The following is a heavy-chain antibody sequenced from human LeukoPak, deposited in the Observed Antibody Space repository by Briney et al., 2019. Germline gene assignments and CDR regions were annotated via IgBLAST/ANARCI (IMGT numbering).Heavy chain of an antibody. Sequence: PSETLSLTCTVSGGSISNYYWTWIRQPAGKGLEWIGRIYSSGRTNYNPSLKSRVTMSVDTSKNQFSLKLSSVTAADTAVYYCAREPAVAGSYYYYYAMDVWGQGTTVTVSS. CDR1: GGSISNYY. CDR3: AREPAVAGSYYYYYAMDV. J-gene: IGHJ6*02. D-gene: IGHD6-19*01. CDR2: IYSSGRT. V-gene: IGHV4-4*07.